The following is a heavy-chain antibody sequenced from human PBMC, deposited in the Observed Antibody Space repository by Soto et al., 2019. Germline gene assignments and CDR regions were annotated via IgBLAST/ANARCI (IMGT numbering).Heavy chain of an antibody. CDR2: IYYSGST. CDR1: GGSISSYY. J-gene: IGHJ6*02. V-gene: IGHV4-59*01. D-gene: IGHD3-3*01. CDR3: ARVRGRGYDFWSGYYTRGYYYYYGMDV. Sequence: SETLSLTCTVSGGSISSYYWSWIRQPPGKGLEWIGYIYYSGSTNYNPSLKSRVTISVDTSKNQFSLKLSSVTAADTAVYYCARVRGRGYDFWSGYYTRGYYYYYGMDVWGQGTTVTVSS.